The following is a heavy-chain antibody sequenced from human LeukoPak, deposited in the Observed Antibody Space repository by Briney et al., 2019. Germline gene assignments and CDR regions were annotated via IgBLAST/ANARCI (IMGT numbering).Heavy chain of an antibody. CDR2: ISPNSGST. CDR3: ARGGRIFGWFDP. J-gene: IGHJ5*02. D-gene: IGHD3-16*01. CDR1: GYTFTGYY. Sequence: ASVKLSCKASGYTFTGYYMHWVRQAPGQGLEWMGCISPNSGSTNYAQTVKGRVTMTRDTSISTAYMEMSRLRADDTAVYYCARGGRIFGWFDPWGQGTLVTVSS. V-gene: IGHV1-2*02.